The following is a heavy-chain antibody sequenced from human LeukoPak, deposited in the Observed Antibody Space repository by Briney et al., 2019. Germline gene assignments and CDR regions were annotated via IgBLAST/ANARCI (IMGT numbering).Heavy chain of an antibody. CDR2: IYYSGST. D-gene: IGHD1-14*01. CDR3: AREVWWFDP. J-gene: IGHJ5*02. V-gene: IGHV4-59*12. Sequence: PSETLSLTCTVSGGSISNYYWSWIRQPPGKGLEWIGYIYYSGSTNYNPSLKSRVTMSVDTSKNQFSLKLSSVTAADTAVYYCAREVWWFDPWGQGTLVTVSS. CDR1: GGSISNYY.